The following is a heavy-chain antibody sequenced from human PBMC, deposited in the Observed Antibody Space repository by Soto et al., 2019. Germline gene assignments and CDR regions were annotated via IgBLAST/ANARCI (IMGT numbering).Heavy chain of an antibody. V-gene: IGHV1-18*01. CDR2: ISAYNGNT. Sequence: QVQLVQSGAEVKKPGASVKVSCKASGYTFTSYGISWVRQAPGQGLEWMGWISAYNGNTNYAQKLQGRVTMTTDTSTSTAYLELRSLRYDDTAVYYCARDQDPFWSGYYTHQYSYSAFDIWGQGTMVTVSS. D-gene: IGHD3-3*01. CDR3: ARDQDPFWSGYYTHQYSYSAFDI. J-gene: IGHJ3*02. CDR1: GYTFTSYG.